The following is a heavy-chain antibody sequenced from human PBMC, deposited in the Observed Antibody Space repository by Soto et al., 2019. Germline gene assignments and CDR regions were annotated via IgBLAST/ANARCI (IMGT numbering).Heavy chain of an antibody. D-gene: IGHD2-15*01. V-gene: IGHV1-46*01. CDR1: GYTFTSYY. Sequence: ASVKVSCKASGYTFTSYYMHWVRQAPGQGLEWMGIINPSGGSTSYAQRFQGRVTMTRDTSTSTVYMELSSLRSEDTAVYYCARDAQWVVETGSFDYWGQGTLVTVSS. CDR3: ARDAQWVVETGSFDY. J-gene: IGHJ4*02. CDR2: INPSGGST.